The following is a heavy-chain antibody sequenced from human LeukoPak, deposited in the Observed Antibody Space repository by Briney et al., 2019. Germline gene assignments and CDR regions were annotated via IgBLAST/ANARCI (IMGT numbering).Heavy chain of an antibody. CDR1: GGSISSSNW. V-gene: IGHV4-4*02. Sequence: SGTLSLTCAVSGGSISSSNWWSWVRQPPGKGLEWIGEIYHSGSTNYNPSLKSRVTISVDKSKNQFSLKLSSVTAADTAVYYCARVGAAAGTLKRFSTSNFDHWGQGTLVTVSS. CDR3: ARVGAAAGTLKRFSTSNFDH. CDR2: IYHSGST. D-gene: IGHD6-13*01. J-gene: IGHJ4*02.